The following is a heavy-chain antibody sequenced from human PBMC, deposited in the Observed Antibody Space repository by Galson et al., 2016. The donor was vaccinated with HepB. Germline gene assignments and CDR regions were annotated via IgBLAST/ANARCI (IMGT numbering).Heavy chain of an antibody. V-gene: IGHV3-23*01. Sequence: SLRLSCAASGFTFSSYAMIWVRQAPGKGPEWVSEINISGTNTNYADSVKGRFTISRDDSKNTLYLQMNSLRVEDTAVYYCAHPPWYFGMDVWGQGITVTVSS. J-gene: IGHJ6*02. CDR2: INISGTNT. CDR1: GFTFSSYA. CDR3: AHPPWYFGMDV.